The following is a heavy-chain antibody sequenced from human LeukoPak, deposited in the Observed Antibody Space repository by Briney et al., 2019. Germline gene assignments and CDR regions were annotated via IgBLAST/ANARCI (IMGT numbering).Heavy chain of an antibody. CDR1: GFTFSSYS. D-gene: IGHD5-12*01. Sequence: GSLRLSCAASGFTFSSYSMNWIRQPPGKGLEWIGYISYSGSTSSHPSLKSRVTISLDTSKNQFSLKLTSVTAADTAVYYCVRGYSGYPYYLDYWGQGTLVTVSS. CDR2: ISYSGST. CDR3: VRGYSGYPYYLDY. J-gene: IGHJ4*02. V-gene: IGHV4-59*08.